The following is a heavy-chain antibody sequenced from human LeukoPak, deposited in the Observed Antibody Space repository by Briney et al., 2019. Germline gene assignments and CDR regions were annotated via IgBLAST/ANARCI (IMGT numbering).Heavy chain of an antibody. Sequence: GGSLRLSCAASRSTFSSYAMTWVRQAPGKGLEWVSGISGSGDSIDYADSVKGRFTISRDNSKNTLYLQMNSLKAEDTAVYYCAKDTPSGYYYGSGRLRIYYYYMDVWGKGTTVTISS. CDR3: AKDTPSGYYYGSGRLRIYYYYMDV. CDR1: RSTFSSYA. D-gene: IGHD3-10*01. V-gene: IGHV3-23*01. J-gene: IGHJ6*03. CDR2: ISGSGDSI.